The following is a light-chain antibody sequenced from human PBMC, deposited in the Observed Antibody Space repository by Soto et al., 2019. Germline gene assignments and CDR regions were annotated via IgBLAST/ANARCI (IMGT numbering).Light chain of an antibody. Sequence: QSALTQPASVSGSPGQSITISCTGTSRDVGGYNYVSWYQQHPGKAPKLLIYDVSNRPSGVSNRFSGTTSRNTASLTISGLQAEEDTDYYSGSYTSSSLDLFGPGTNPTVL. CDR2: DVS. V-gene: IGLV2-14*01. CDR1: SRDVGGYNY. J-gene: IGLJ1*01. CDR3: GSYTSSSLDL.